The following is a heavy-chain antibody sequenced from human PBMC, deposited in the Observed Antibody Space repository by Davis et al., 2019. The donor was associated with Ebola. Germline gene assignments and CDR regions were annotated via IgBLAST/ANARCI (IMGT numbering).Heavy chain of an antibody. Sequence: GESLKISCKGSGYSFTSYWIGWVRQMPRKGLEWMGIIYPGDSDTRYSPSFQGQVTISADKSISTAYLQWSSLKASDTAMYYCARTGIASYGGNSGFDYWGQGTLVTVSS. D-gene: IGHD4-23*01. CDR2: IYPGDSDT. V-gene: IGHV5-51*01. J-gene: IGHJ4*02. CDR1: GYSFTSYW. CDR3: ARTGIASYGGNSGFDY.